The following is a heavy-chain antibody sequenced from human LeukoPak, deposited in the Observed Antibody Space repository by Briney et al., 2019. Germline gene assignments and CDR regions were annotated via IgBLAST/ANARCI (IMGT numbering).Heavy chain of an antibody. CDR1: GFTFSSFV. D-gene: IGHD2-8*02. Sequence: GGSLRLSCAASGFTFSSFVMSWVRQAPGKGLEWVSSISGSGAYKYYTDSVKGRFTISRDNSKSTLYVQMNSLRAEDTAVYYCAKVSCTGGTCSSFDYWGQGTLATVSS. J-gene: IGHJ4*02. CDR2: ISGSGAYK. CDR3: AKVSCTGGTCSSFDY. V-gene: IGHV3-23*01.